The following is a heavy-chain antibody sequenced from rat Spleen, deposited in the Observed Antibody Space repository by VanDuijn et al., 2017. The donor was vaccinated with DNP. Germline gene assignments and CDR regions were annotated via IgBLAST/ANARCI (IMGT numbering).Heavy chain of an antibody. Sequence: EVQLQESGPGLVKPSQSLSLTCSVTGYSITSGYRWSWIRKFPGNRLEWMGFIDSAGITNYNPSLKRRISITRDTSKNQFFLQVNSVISEDTATYYCARSGYSSGGSWFAYWGQGTLVAVSS. CDR3: ARSGYSSGGSWFAY. J-gene: IGHJ3*01. V-gene: IGHV3-3*01. D-gene: IGHD1-1*01. CDR2: IDSAGIT. CDR1: GYSITSGYR.